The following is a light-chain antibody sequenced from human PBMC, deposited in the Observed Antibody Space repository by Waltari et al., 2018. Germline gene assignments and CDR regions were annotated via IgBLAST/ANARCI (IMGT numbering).Light chain of an antibody. CDR3: QQYYTTPRT. Sequence: IVVTQSPDSLAVSLGERVTINCRSNQSLLYDSNNRNYLAWYQQKPGQPPRPLIYWAYLRQSGVPDRFTGSGSGTDFTLTISSLQAEDVAVYYCQQYYTTPRTFGQGTKVEIK. V-gene: IGKV4-1*01. J-gene: IGKJ1*01. CDR1: QSLLYDSNNRNY. CDR2: WAY.